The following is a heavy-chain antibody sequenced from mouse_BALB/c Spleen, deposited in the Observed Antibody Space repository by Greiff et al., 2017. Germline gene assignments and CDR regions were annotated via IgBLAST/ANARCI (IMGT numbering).Heavy chain of an antibody. D-gene: IGHD2-4*01. V-gene: IGHV5-6-4*01. J-gene: IGHJ4*01. CDR2: ISSGGSYT. Sequence: EVMLVESGGGLVKPGGSLKLSCAASGFTFSSYTMSWVRQTPEKRLEWVATISSGGSYTYYPDSVKGRFTISRDNAKNTLYLQMSSLKSEDTAMYYCTRDRDYDGTGYAMDYWGQGTSVTVSS. CDR1: GFTFSSYT. CDR3: TRDRDYDGTGYAMDY.